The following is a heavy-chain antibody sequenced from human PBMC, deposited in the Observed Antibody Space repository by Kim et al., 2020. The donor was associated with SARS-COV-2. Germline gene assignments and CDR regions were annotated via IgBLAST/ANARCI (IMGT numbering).Heavy chain of an antibody. J-gene: IGHJ6*02. CDR3: ATGESDYYYGMDV. Sequence: TDSVNALVTCSRDNAKNSLYLQMNSLRAEDTAVYYCATGESDYYYGMDVWGQGTTVTVSS. D-gene: IGHD3-10*01. V-gene: IGHV3-21*01.